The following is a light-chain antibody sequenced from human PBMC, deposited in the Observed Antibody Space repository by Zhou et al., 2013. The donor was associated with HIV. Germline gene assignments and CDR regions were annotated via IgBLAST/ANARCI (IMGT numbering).Light chain of an antibody. CDR3: QHFSDYPYS. CDR1: HDISSA. CDR2: AAS. J-gene: IGKJ2*01. Sequence: AIQLTQSPSSLSASVGDTITITCRASHDISSALAWYQQRPGRPPKLLIYAASTLDYDVPLRFSGSGSGTQFALTIRSLQPEDFATYYCQHFSDYPYSFGQGTELDIK. V-gene: IGKV1D-13*01.